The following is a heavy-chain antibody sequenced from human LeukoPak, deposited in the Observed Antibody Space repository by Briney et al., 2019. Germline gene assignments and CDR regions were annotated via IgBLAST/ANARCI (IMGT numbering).Heavy chain of an antibody. CDR3: ANLGDHPEEY. D-gene: IGHD1-26*01. V-gene: IGHV3-23*01. Sequence: PSETLSLTCTVSGGSISSSSYYWGWIRQAPGKGLEWVSAISGSGGSTTYTDSVKGRFTVSRDNSKNTVYLQMNSLRAGDTAVYYCANLGDHPEEYWGQGTLVTVSP. CDR1: GGSISSSSYY. CDR2: ISGSGGST. J-gene: IGHJ4*02.